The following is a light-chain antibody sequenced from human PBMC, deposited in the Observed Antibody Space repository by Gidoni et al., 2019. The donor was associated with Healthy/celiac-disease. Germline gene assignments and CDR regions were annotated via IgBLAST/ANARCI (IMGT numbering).Light chain of an antibody. J-gene: IGKJ2*01. CDR3: QQRSNWPPYT. V-gene: IGKV3-11*01. CDR1: QSVSSY. Sequence: EIVLTQSPATLSLSPGERATLSCRASQSVSSYLAWYQQKPGQAPRLLIYDASNRATGIPARFSGSGSGTDFTLTISSLVPADFAVYYCQQRSNWPPYTFGQGTKLEIK. CDR2: DAS.